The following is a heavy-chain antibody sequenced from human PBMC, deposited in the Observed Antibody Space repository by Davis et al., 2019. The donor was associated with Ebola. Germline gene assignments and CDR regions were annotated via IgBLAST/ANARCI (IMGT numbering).Heavy chain of an antibody. J-gene: IGHJ4*02. V-gene: IGHV3-11*04. D-gene: IGHD3-3*01. Sequence: GESLKISCAASGFTFSDYYMSWIRQAPGKGLEWVSYISSSGSTIYYADSVKGRFTISRDNAKNSLYLQMTSLRAEDTAVYYCARVFDSVNYFDYWGQGTLVTVSS. CDR3: ARVFDSVNYFDY. CDR1: GFTFSDYY. CDR2: ISSSGSTI.